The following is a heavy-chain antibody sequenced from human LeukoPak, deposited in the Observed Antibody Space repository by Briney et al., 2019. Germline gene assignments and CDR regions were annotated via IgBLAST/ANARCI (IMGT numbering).Heavy chain of an antibody. CDR3: ARRGAPYCSGGGCYSIDNWFDS. CDR2: IYYSESP. J-gene: IGHJ5*01. Sequence: SETLSLTCSVSGGSSSSYYWSWIRQPPGKGLEWIGYIYYSESPNYSPPLKSRVTMSVDTSKNQFSLKLSSVTAADTAIYYCARRGAPYCSGGGCYSIDNWFDSRSQGILVTVSS. V-gene: IGHV4-59*08. CDR1: GGSSSSYY. D-gene: IGHD2-15*01.